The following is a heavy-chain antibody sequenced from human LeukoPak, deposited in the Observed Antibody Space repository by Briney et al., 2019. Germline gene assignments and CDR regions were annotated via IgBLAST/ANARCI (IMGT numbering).Heavy chain of an antibody. J-gene: IGHJ4*02. CDR1: GGTFSSYG. CDR2: ISAYNGNT. CDR3: AREQTARAGSGSYYLFDY. Sequence: ASVKVSCKASGGTFSSYGISWVRQAPGQGLEWMGWISAYNGNTNYAQKLQGRVTMTTDTSTSTAYMELRSLRSDDTAVYYCAREQTARAGSGSYYLFDYWGQGTLVTVSS. D-gene: IGHD3-10*01. V-gene: IGHV1-18*01.